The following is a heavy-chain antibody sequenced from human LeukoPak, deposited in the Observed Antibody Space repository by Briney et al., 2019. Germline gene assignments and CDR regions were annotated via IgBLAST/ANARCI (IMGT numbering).Heavy chain of an antibody. D-gene: IGHD6-13*01. CDR2: IYSGGST. CDR1: EFTDSSNY. CDR3: ARATAAAGIDY. Sequence: GGSLRLSCAVSEFTDSSNYMSWVRPAAGKGLEWVSVIYSGGSTYYADPVKGRFTISRDNSKNTLYLQMNSLRAEDTAVYYCARATAAAGIDYWGQGTLVTVSS. J-gene: IGHJ4*02. V-gene: IGHV3-66*01.